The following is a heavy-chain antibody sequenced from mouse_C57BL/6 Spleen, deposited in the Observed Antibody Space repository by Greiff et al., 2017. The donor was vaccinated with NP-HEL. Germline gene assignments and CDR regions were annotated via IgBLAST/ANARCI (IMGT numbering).Heavy chain of an antibody. Sequence: LVESGASVKLSCKATGYTFTGYWIEWVKQRPGHGLEWIGEILPGSGSTNYNEKFKGKATFTADTSSNTAYMQLSSLTTEDSAIYYCARGRLLPGWAYWGQGTLVTVSA. V-gene: IGHV1-9*01. D-gene: IGHD2-3*01. J-gene: IGHJ3*01. CDR1: GYTFTGYW. CDR2: ILPGSGST. CDR3: ARGRLLPGWAY.